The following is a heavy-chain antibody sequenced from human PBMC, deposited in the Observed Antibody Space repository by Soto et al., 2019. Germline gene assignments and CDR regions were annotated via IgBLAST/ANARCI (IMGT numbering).Heavy chain of an antibody. D-gene: IGHD3-9*01. Sequence: ASVKVSCKASGYTFTSYYMHWVRQAPGQGXEWMGIINPSGGSTSYAQKFQGRVTMTRDTSTSTVYMELSSLRSEDTAVYYCARGVTYYDILTGYPAFMDVWGQGTKVTVSS. J-gene: IGHJ6*02. V-gene: IGHV1-46*01. CDR3: ARGVTYYDILTGYPAFMDV. CDR1: GYTFTSYY. CDR2: INPSGGST.